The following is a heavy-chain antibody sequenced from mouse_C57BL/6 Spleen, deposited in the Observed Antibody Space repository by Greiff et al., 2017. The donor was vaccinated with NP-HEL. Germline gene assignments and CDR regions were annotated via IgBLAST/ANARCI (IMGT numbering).Heavy chain of an antibody. J-gene: IGHJ2*01. D-gene: IGHD1-1*01. CDR2: IYPGSGNT. CDR1: GYTFTDYY. V-gene: IGHV1-84*01. Sequence: QVQLQQSGPELVKPGASVKISCKASGYTFTDYYINWVKQRPGQGLEWIGGIYPGSGNTKYNEKFKGKATLTVDTSSSTAYMQLSSLTSEDSAVYFCARKGLTTVYYFDYWGQGTTLTVSS. CDR3: ARKGLTTVYYFDY.